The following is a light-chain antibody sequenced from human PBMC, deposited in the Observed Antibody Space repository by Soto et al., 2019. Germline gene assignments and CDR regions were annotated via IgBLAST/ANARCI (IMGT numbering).Light chain of an antibody. J-gene: IGKJ2*03. Sequence: DIQMTQSPSTLSASVGDRVTITCRASQNVNKWLAWYQQKPGKAPKLLIYEASILEGGVPSRFSGSRSGTEFTLTISSLQPDDSATYYCQQYNSYSMYSFGQGTKLETK. CDR2: EAS. CDR1: QNVNKW. V-gene: IGKV1-5*03. CDR3: QQYNSYSMYS.